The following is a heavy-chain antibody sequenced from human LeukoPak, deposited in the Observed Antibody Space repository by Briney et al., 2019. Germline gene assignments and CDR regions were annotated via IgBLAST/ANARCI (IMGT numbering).Heavy chain of an antibody. D-gene: IGHD3-10*01. Sequence: PSQTLSLTCTVSGGSISSGSYYWSWIRQPAGKGLEWIGRIYTSGSTNYNPSLKSRVTISVDTSKNQFSLKLSSVTAADTAVYYCARVHRLITMVRGSTTSHAFDIWGQGTMVTVSS. J-gene: IGHJ3*02. V-gene: IGHV4-61*02. CDR2: IYTSGST. CDR1: GGSISSGSYY. CDR3: ARVHRLITMVRGSTTSHAFDI.